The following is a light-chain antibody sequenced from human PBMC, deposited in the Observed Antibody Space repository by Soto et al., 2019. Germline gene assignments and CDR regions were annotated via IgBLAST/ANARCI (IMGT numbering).Light chain of an antibody. CDR2: DAS. CDR1: QTVRNNY. V-gene: IGKV3-11*01. Sequence: TVLTQSPCTLSVSPGGMATLSCRASQTVRNNYLAWYQQKPGQAPRLLIYDASNRATGIPARFSGSGSGTDFTLTISSLEPEDFAVYYCQQRSSWPLITFGQGTRLEI. J-gene: IGKJ5*01. CDR3: QQRSSWPLIT.